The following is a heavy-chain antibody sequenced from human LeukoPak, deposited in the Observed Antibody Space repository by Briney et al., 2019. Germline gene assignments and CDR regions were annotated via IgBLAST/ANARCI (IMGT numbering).Heavy chain of an antibody. Sequence: GGSLRLSCAASGFTFSSYAMSWVRQAPGKGLEWVSAISGSGGSTYYADSVKGRFTISRDNSKNTLYLQMNSLRAEDTAVYYCAKAQRYSSSWYLDYWGQGTLVTVSS. J-gene: IGHJ4*02. CDR3: AKAQRYSSSWYLDY. V-gene: IGHV3-23*01. D-gene: IGHD6-13*01. CDR2: ISGSGGST. CDR1: GFTFSSYA.